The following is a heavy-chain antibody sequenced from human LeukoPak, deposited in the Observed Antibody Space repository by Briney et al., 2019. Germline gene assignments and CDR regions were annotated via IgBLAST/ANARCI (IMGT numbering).Heavy chain of an antibody. Sequence: GGSLRLSCAVSGFTFSSNAMNWVRQAPGKGLEWVSGISGSGAGTYYADSVKGRFTISRDNSKNTLYLQMNSLRAEDTAVYYCAKDQGDSSGWYEYWGQGTLVTVSS. D-gene: IGHD6-19*01. J-gene: IGHJ4*02. CDR1: GFTFSSNA. CDR3: AKDQGDSSGWYEY. V-gene: IGHV3-23*01. CDR2: ISGSGAGT.